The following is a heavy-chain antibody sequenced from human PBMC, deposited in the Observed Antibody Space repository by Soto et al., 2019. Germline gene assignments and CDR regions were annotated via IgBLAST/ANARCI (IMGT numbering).Heavy chain of an antibody. D-gene: IGHD6-13*01. CDR3: AKTFGSNWLLDY. CDR2: MSGRGGSV. J-gene: IGHJ4*02. V-gene: IGHV3-23*01. CDR1: GFTLSNYA. Sequence: GGSLPLSCAGSGFTLSNYAISWVRQAPGKGLEWVSAMSGRGGSVYYADSVKGRFSISRENSKNTVYLQMSSLRGEDTAIYYCAKTFGSNWLLDYWGRGTLVTVSS.